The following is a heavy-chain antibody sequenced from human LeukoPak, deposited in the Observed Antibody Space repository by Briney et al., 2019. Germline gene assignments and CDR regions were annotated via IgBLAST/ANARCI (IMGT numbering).Heavy chain of an antibody. J-gene: IGHJ4*02. Sequence: PGASLRLSCAASGFTFSSYAMSWVRQAPGKGLEWVSTISGSGGNTYYADSVKGRFTIARDNSKNTLYLQMNSLRTEDTAVYYCAKDRATGKGLKFDHWGQGTLVSVSS. D-gene: IGHD1-26*01. CDR1: GFTFSSYA. CDR3: AKDRATGKGLKFDH. CDR2: ISGSGGNT. V-gene: IGHV3-23*01.